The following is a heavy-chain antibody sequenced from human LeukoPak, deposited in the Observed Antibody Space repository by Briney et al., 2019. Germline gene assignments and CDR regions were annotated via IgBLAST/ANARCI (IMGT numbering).Heavy chain of an antibody. CDR1: GDSVSRNSVA. CDR2: TYYRSKWYN. D-gene: IGHD4-11*01. J-gene: IGHJ4*02. CDR3: ARGQYSAHDY. Sequence: SQTLSLTCAISGDSVSRNSVAWNWIRQSPSRGLEWLGRTYYRSKWYNDYAVSVRSRISINPDPSKNQFSLQLNSVTPEDTAVYYCARGQYSAHDYWGQGTLVTVSS. V-gene: IGHV6-1*01.